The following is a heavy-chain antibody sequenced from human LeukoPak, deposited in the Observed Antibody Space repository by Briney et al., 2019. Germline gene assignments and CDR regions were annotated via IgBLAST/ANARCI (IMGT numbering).Heavy chain of an antibody. CDR1: GFIVSDNF. D-gene: IGHD1-1*01. CDR2: MYRGGSR. CDR3: AREGVYNSPFDS. Sequence: GGSLRLSCAASGFIVSDNFMSWVRRAPGKGPEWVSVMYRGGSRDYADSVKGRFTISRDKSKNTLYLQMDSLRVEDTAIYYCAREGVYNSPFDSWGRGTLVTVSS. J-gene: IGHJ4*02. V-gene: IGHV3-53*01.